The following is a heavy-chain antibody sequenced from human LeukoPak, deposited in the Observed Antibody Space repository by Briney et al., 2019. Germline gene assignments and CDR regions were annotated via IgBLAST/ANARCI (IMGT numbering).Heavy chain of an antibody. J-gene: IGHJ2*01. CDR1: GFTFSSYA. CDR2: ISRSGGST. Sequence: GGSLRLSCAASGFTFSSYAMSWVRQAPGKGLEWVSAISRSGGSTYYADSVKGRFTISRDNSKNTLYLQMNSLRAEDTAVYYCAKACRDDYNYYWYFDLWGRGTLVTVSS. D-gene: IGHD5-24*01. V-gene: IGHV3-23*01. CDR3: AKACRDDYNYYWYFDL.